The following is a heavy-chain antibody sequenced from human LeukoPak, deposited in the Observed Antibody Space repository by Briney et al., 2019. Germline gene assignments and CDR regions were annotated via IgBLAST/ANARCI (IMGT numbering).Heavy chain of an antibody. CDR1: GFTFSSYG. V-gene: IGHV3-30*02. J-gene: IGHJ4*02. CDR2: IRYDGSNK. Sequence: GGSLRLSCAASGFTFSSYGMHWVRQAPGKGLEWVAFIRYDGSNKYYADSVKGRFTISRDNSKNTLYLQMNSLRAEDTAVYYCAKDLDYGSGKYYFDYWGQGTLVTVSS. CDR3: AKDLDYGSGKYYFDY. D-gene: IGHD3-10*01.